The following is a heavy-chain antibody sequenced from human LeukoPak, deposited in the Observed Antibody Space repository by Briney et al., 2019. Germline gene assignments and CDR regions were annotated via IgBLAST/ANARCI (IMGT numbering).Heavy chain of an antibody. CDR1: GGSFSGYY. CDR2: INHSGST. D-gene: IGHD1-26*01. Sequence: PSETLSLTCAVYGGSFSGYYWSWIRQPPGKGLEWIGEINHSGSTNYNPSLKSRVTISVDTSENQFSLKLSSVTAADTAVYYCARRVGATARRYYLDYWGQGTLVTVSS. J-gene: IGHJ4*02. CDR3: ARRVGATARRYYLDY. V-gene: IGHV4-34*01.